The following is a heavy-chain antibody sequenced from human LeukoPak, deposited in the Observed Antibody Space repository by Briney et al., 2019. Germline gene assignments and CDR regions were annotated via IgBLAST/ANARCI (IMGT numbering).Heavy chain of an antibody. CDR2: ITSDGGST. V-gene: IGHV3-64D*06. CDR1: GFTFSNYA. J-gene: IGHJ6*04. CDR3: VKAYCRSTSCYYYYYGMDV. D-gene: IGHD2-2*01. Sequence: PGGSLRLSCSVSGFTFSNYAMLWVRQAPGKGLEYVSAITSDGGSTYYADPVKGRFTISRDNSKNTLYLQMSSLRGEDTAVYYCVKAYCRSTSCYYYYYGMDVWGKGTTVTVSS.